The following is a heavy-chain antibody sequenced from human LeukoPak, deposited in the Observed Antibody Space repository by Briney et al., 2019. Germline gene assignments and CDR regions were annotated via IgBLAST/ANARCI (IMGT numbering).Heavy chain of an antibody. CDR3: ARLWFGETH. CDR2: ISSSSSYI. V-gene: IGHV3-21*01. D-gene: IGHD3-10*01. J-gene: IGHJ4*02. Sequence: GGSLRLSCAASGFTFSGYSMNWVRQAPGKGLEWVSSISSSSSYIYYADSVTGRFTISRDNAKNSLYLQMNSLTDEDTAVYYCARLWFGETHWGQGTLVTVSS. CDR1: GFTFSGYS.